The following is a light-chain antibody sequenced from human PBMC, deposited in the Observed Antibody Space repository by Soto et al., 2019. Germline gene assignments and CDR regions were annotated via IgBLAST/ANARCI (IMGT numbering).Light chain of an antibody. CDR2: DVS. Sequence: QSVLTQPASVSGSPGQSITISCTGTSSDAGGYNYVSWYQQHPGKAPKLMIYDVSNRPSGVSNRFSGSKSGNTASLTISGLQAEDEADYYCSSYTSSSTLAVVFGGGTKLTVL. J-gene: IGLJ2*01. CDR3: SSYTSSSTLAVV. CDR1: SSDAGGYNY. V-gene: IGLV2-14*01.